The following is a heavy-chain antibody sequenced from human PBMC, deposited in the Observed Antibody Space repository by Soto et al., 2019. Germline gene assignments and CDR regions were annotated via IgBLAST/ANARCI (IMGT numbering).Heavy chain of an antibody. CDR1: GFKFGDYA. CDR3: AKDRGPCSGNKCSSLYYYYGMDV. J-gene: IGHJ6*02. CDR2: VSWNSEIV. D-gene: IGHD2-15*01. Sequence: GGSLRLSCEASGFKFGDYAMPWVRQAPGTGLGGVSGVSWNSEIVGYADSVKGRFTISRDNAKNSLYLEMNSLRTEDTALYYCAKDRGPCSGNKCSSLYYYYGMDVWGQGTTVTVS. V-gene: IGHV3-9*01.